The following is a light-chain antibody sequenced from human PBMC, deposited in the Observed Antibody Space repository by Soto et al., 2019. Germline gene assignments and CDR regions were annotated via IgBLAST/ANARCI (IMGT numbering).Light chain of an antibody. Sequence: DIQMTQSPSSLSASVGDRVTITCRASQSISNFLNWYQQKPGKAPKVLIYAASTLQSGVPSRFXGSGSGTDFTLTISSLQPDDFATYYCQQSYTIPRWTFGQGTKVEIK. CDR2: AAS. CDR1: QSISNF. J-gene: IGKJ1*01. CDR3: QQSYTIPRWT. V-gene: IGKV1-39*01.